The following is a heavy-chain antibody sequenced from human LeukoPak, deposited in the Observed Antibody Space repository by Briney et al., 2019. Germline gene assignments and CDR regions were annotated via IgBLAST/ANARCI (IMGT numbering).Heavy chain of an antibody. J-gene: IGHJ4*02. CDR3: ARGERFLEWLGVN. CDR2: ISSSSSYI. Sequence: GGSLRLSCAASGFIFSSYSMNWVRQAPGKGLEWVSSISSSSSYIYYADSVKGRFTISRDNAKNSLYLQMNSLRAEDTAVYYCARGERFLEWLGVNWGQGTLVTVSS. D-gene: IGHD3-3*01. V-gene: IGHV3-21*01. CDR1: GFIFSSYS.